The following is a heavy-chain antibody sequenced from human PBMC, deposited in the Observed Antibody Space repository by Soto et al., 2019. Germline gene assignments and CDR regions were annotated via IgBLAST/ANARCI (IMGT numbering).Heavy chain of an antibody. CDR3: ARVGSPYDKSGDYDY. V-gene: IGHV3-48*03. Sequence: GGSLRLSCAASGFTFSSYEMNWVRQAPGKGLEWVSYISSSGSNIYYADSVKGQFTISRDNAKNSLHLQMNSLRAEDTAVYYCARVGSPYDKSGDYDYWGQGTLVTVSS. D-gene: IGHD3-22*01. CDR2: ISSSGSNI. CDR1: GFTFSSYE. J-gene: IGHJ4*02.